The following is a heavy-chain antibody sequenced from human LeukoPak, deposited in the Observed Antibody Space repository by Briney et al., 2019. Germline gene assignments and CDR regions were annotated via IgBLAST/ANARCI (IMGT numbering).Heavy chain of an antibody. V-gene: IGHV1-69*06. CDR2: IIPIFGTA. D-gene: IGHD2-15*01. CDR3: ARDDSGTGRGYCSGGSCPGPLIY. J-gene: IGHJ4*02. CDR1: GDTFSSYA. Sequence: SVKVSCKASGDTFSSYAISWVRQAPGQGLEWMGGIIPIFGTANYAQKFQGRVTITADKSTSTAYMELSSLRSEDTAVYYCARDDSGTGRGYCSGGSCPGPLIYWGQGTLVTVSS.